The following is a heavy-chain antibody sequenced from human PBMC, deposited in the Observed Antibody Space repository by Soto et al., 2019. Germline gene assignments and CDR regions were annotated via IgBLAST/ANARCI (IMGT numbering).Heavy chain of an antibody. Sequence: ASGKVSCKVSGYTLTELSMHWVRQAPGKGLEWMGGFDPQDGETIYAQKFQGRVTMTEDTSTDTAYMELSSLRSEDTAVYYCATPTRRSSNAFDIWGQRTMVTVSS. CDR3: ATPTRRSSNAFDI. J-gene: IGHJ3*02. CDR2: FDPQDGET. D-gene: IGHD6-6*01. V-gene: IGHV1-24*01. CDR1: GYTLTELS.